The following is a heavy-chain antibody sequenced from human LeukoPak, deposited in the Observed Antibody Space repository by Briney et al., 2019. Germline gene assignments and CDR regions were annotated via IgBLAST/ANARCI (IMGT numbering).Heavy chain of an antibody. CDR3: ARQEGSSGYYHYY. Sequence: ASVKVSCKASGYTFTNYYVHWVRQAPGQGLEWMGIINPSGGYTTYAQKFQGRVTMTRDTSTSTVSMELSSLRSEDTAVYFCARQEGSSGYYHYYWGQGTLVTVSS. J-gene: IGHJ4*02. CDR1: GYTFTNYY. V-gene: IGHV1-46*01. D-gene: IGHD3-22*01. CDR2: INPSGGYT.